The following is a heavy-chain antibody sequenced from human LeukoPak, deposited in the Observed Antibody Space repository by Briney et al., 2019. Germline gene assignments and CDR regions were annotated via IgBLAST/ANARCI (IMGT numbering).Heavy chain of an antibody. J-gene: IGHJ3*02. Sequence: ASVKVSCKASGYTFTGYYIHWVRQAPGQGLEWVGWINPNTGGTNFAQKFQGRVTMTRDTSLSIVYMEVNFLISDDTAVFYCARVADCGGDCYPKAFDIWGQGTVVTVSS. V-gene: IGHV1-2*02. D-gene: IGHD2-21*02. CDR2: INPNTGGT. CDR1: GYTFTGYY. CDR3: ARVADCGGDCYPKAFDI.